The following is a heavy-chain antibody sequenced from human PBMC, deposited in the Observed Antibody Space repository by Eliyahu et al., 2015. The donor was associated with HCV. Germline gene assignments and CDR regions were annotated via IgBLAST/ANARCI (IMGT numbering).Heavy chain of an antibody. D-gene: IGHD2-2*01. CDR2: IYWSNDK. V-gene: IGHV2-5*01. CDR3: AHGTVQGYCSATNCPWYFDY. Sequence: QITLKESGPTLVXPTQTLTLTCTFSGFXXTTXXVGVGWXRQPPGKALEWLALIYWSNDKRYSPSLKSRLTITKDTSKNQVVLTMTNMDPVDTATYYCAHGTVQGYCSATNCPWYFDYWGQGTLVTVSS. J-gene: IGHJ4*02. CDR1: GFXXTTXXVG.